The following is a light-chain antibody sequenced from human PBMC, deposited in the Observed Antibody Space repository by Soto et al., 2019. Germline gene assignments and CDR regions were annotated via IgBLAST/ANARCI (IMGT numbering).Light chain of an antibody. V-gene: IGKV3-20*01. Sequence: IVLTQSPGTLSLYPGERATLSCRASQSVTSGLLAWYQQQPGQAPRLLMSGTSNRATGTPDRFSGSGSGTDFTLTISRLEPEDFAVYYCQQYGSPPITFGQGTRLEIK. J-gene: IGKJ5*01. CDR3: QQYGSPPIT. CDR2: GTS. CDR1: QSVTSGL.